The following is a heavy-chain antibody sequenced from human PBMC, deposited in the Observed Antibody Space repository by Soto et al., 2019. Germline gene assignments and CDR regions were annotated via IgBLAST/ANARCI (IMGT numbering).Heavy chain of an antibody. Sequence: QVQLVQSGAEVKKPGSSVKVSCKASGGTFSSYAISWVRQAPGQGLEWMGGIIPIFGTANYAQKFQGRVTITADEYTSTAYMELSSLRSEDTAVYYCARDTYSSSWYRDYGMDVWGQGTTVTVSS. CDR3: ARDTYSSSWYRDYGMDV. CDR2: IIPIFGTA. V-gene: IGHV1-69*01. D-gene: IGHD6-13*01. CDR1: GGTFSSYA. J-gene: IGHJ6*02.